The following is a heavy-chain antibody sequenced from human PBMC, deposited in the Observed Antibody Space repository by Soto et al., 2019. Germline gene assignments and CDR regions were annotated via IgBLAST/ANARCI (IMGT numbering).Heavy chain of an antibody. CDR2: INAGNGNT. J-gene: IGHJ4*02. V-gene: IGHV1-3*01. D-gene: IGHD3-22*01. CDR3: ARPKDYDDCLDL. Sequence: ASVKVSCKPSGYTFTSYYLHWVRQAPGQGLEWMGWINAGNGNTKYSQKFQGRVTFTRDTSANTAYMELSSLISEDTAVYYCARPKDYDDCLDLWGQGTLVTVSS. CDR1: GYTFTSYY.